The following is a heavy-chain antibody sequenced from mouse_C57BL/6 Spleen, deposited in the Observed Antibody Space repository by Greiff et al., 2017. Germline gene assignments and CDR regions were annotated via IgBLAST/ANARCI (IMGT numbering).Heavy chain of an antibody. CDR1: GYTFTSYW. CDR3: AISTVVVRDYAMDY. Sequence: VQLQQPGAELVMPGASVKLSCKASGYTFTSYWMHWVKQRPGQGLEWIGEIDPSASYTNYNQQFKGKSTLTVDKSSSTAYMQLSSLTSEYSAVYYCAISTVVVRDYAMDYWGQGTSVTVSS. CDR2: IDPSASYT. V-gene: IGHV1-69*01. D-gene: IGHD1-1*01. J-gene: IGHJ4*01.